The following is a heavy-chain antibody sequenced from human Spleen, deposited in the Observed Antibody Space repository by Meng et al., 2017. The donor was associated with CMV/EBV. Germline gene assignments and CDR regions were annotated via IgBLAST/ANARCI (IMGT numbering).Heavy chain of an antibody. CDR1: GFTFSRYR. Sequence: GESLKISCAVSGFTFSRYRMNWVRQAPGKGLEWVGRIKSKTDGGTTDYAAPVKGRFTISRDDSKNTLYLQMNSLKTEDTAVYYCTTVPDFWSEVYWGQGTLVTVSS. D-gene: IGHD3-3*01. CDR2: IKSKTDGGTT. J-gene: IGHJ4*02. CDR3: TTVPDFWSEVY. V-gene: IGHV3-15*01.